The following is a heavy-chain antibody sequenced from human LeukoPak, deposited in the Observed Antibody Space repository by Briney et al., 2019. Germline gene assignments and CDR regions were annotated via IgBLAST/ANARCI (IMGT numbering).Heavy chain of an antibody. V-gene: IGHV3-7*01. CDR2: IKQDGSEK. D-gene: IGHD3-16*01. Sequence: QTGGSLRLSCAASGFTFSSYWMSWVRQAPGKGLEWVANIKQDGSEKYYVDSVKGRFTISRDNAKNSLYLQMNSLRAEDTAVYYCATQSYAAPGTYFDYWGQGTLVTVSS. CDR3: ATQSYAAPGTYFDY. J-gene: IGHJ4*02. CDR1: GFTFSSYW.